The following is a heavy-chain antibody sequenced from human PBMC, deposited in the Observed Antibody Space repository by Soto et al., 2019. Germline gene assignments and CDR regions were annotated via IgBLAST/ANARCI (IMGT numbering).Heavy chain of an antibody. J-gene: IGHJ6*02. D-gene: IGHD3-3*01. CDR2: ISYDGSNK. CDR3: ARDHLRYYDFWSGYYTGIYYYGMDV. CDR1: GFTFSSYA. Sequence: GGSLRLSCAASGFTFSSYAMHWVRQAPGKGLEWVAVISYDGSNKYYADSVKGRFTISRDNSKNTLYLQMNSLGAEDTAVYYCARDHLRYYDFWSGYYTGIYYYGMDVWGQGTTVTVSS. V-gene: IGHV3-30-3*01.